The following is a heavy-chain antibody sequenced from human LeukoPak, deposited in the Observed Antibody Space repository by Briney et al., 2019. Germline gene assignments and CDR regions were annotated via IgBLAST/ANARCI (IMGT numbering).Heavy chain of an antibody. CDR1: GGSVSSYY. V-gene: IGHV4-4*09. CDR3: ARFHSGPSGWYVLWYFDL. CDR2: IYNSESP. Sequence: SETLSLTCTVSGGSVSSYYWSWIRQPPGKGLEWIGYIYNSESPNYNSSLERRVTISVDTSKNQFFLKLSSVTAADTAVYYCARFHSGPSGWYVLWYFDLWGRGTLVTVSS. J-gene: IGHJ2*01. D-gene: IGHD6-19*01.